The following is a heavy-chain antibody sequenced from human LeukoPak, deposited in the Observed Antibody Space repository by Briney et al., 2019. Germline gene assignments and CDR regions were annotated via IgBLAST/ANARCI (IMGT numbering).Heavy chain of an antibody. CDR2: IYPGDSDT. CDR1: GYSFTSYW. CDR3: ARLSGYSSGWYAACLDY. Sequence: GESLKISCKGSGYSFTSYWIGWVRQMPGKGLEWMGIIYPGDSDTRYSPSFQGQATISADKSISTAYLQWSSLKASDTAMYYCARLSGYSSGWYAACLDYWGQGTLVTVSS. D-gene: IGHD6-19*01. V-gene: IGHV5-51*01. J-gene: IGHJ4*02.